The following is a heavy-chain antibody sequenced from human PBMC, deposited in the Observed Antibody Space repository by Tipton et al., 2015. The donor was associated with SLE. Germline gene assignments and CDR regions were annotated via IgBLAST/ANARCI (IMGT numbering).Heavy chain of an antibody. CDR2: IYYSGST. CDR3: ATLAGPFDY. D-gene: IGHD6-19*01. Sequence: TLSLTCAVYGGSFSGYYWSWIRQPPGKGLEWIGSIYYSGSTYYNPSLKGRVTISVDTSKKQFSLKLSSVTAADTAVYYCATLAGPFDYWGQGTLVTVSS. CDR1: GGSFSGYY. J-gene: IGHJ4*02. V-gene: IGHV4-34*01.